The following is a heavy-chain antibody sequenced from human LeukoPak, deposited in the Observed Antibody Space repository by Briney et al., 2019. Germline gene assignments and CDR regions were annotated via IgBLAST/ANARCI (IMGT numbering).Heavy chain of an antibody. J-gene: IGHJ6*03. CDR2: IYYSGST. D-gene: IGHD3-10*01. Sequence: PSETLSLTRAVSGGSISSGGYSWSWIRQPPGKGLEWIGYIYYSGSTYYNPSLKSRVTISVDTSKNQFSLKLSSVTAADTAVYYCARGADGSGSYYPYYYYYYMDVWGKGTTVTVSS. V-gene: IGHV4-30-4*07. CDR3: ARGADGSGSYYPYYYYYYMDV. CDR1: GGSISSGGYS.